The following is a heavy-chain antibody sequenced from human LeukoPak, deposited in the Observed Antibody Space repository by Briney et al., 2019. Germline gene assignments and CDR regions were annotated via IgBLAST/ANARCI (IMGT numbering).Heavy chain of an antibody. Sequence: PSETLSLTCTVSGGSFSSSDYYWGWIRQPPGKGMEWIGSIYYSGSTYYNPSLKSRVTISVDTSKNQFSLKLSSVTAADTAVYYCARRFSSSWYGARGVDYWGQGTLVTVSS. CDR3: ARRFSSSWYGARGVDY. CDR1: GGSFSSSDYY. D-gene: IGHD6-13*01. CDR2: IYYSGST. J-gene: IGHJ4*02. V-gene: IGHV4-39*01.